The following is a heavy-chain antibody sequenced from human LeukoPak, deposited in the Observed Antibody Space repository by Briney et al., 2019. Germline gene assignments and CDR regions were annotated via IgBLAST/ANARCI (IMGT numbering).Heavy chain of an antibody. V-gene: IGHV4-4*07. CDR2: IYTSGST. CDR3: ASSLIDSKRWLQSEYYFDY. CDR1: GGSISSYY. D-gene: IGHD5-24*01. Sequence: SESLSLTCTVSGGSISSYYWSWIRQPAGKGLEWIGRIYTSGSTNYHPSLKSRVTMSVDTSKNQFSLKLSSVTAADTAVYYCASSLIDSKRWLQSEYYFDYWGQGTLVTVSS. J-gene: IGHJ4*02.